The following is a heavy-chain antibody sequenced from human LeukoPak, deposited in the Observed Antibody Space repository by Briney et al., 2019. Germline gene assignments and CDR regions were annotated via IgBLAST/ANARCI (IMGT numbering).Heavy chain of an antibody. CDR3: ARDFESVVVVAANLLPLDY. Sequence: GGSLRLSCAASGFTFSSYDMHWVRQAPGKGLEWVAVISYDGSNKYYADSVKGRFTISRDNSKNTLYLQMNSLRAEDTAVYYCARDFESVVVVAANLLPLDYWGQGTLVTVSS. D-gene: IGHD2-15*01. CDR2: ISYDGSNK. V-gene: IGHV3-30*04. CDR1: GFTFSSYD. J-gene: IGHJ4*02.